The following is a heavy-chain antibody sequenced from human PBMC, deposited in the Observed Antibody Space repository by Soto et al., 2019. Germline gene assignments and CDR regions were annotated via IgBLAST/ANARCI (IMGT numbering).Heavy chain of an antibody. CDR2: ITSDGRT. CDR1: GFTFSSYA. J-gene: IGHJ4*02. V-gene: IGHV3-23*01. CDR3: ADGKKFAS. Sequence: LGGPLRRSSPASGFTFSSYAMSWVRQAPGKGLEWVSIITSDGRTYYADSVKGRFTISSYNSRNTLYLQMNGLRADDTARYYCADGKKFASWGQGTMVTVSS.